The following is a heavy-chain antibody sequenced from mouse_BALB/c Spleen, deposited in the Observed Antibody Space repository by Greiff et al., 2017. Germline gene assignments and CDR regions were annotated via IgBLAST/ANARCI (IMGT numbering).Heavy chain of an antibody. V-gene: IGHV5-6-5*01. J-gene: IGHJ4*01. Sequence: EVKLVESGGGLVKPGGSLKLSCAASGFTFSSYAMSWVRQTPEKRLEWVASISSGGSTYYPDSVKGRFTISRDNARNILYLQMSSLRSEDTAMYYCARGNGYNAMDYWGQGTSVTVSS. CDR1: GFTFSSYA. CDR3: ARGNGYNAMDY. CDR2: ISSGGST.